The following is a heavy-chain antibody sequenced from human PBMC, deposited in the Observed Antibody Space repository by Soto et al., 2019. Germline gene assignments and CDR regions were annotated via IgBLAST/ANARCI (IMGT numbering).Heavy chain of an antibody. D-gene: IGHD1-1*01. CDR2: IIPIFGTA. J-gene: IGHJ6*02. CDR3: ARGSNNPTYYYYGMDV. V-gene: IGHV1-69*13. Sequence: SVKVSCKASGGTFSSYAISWVRQAPGQGLEWMGGIIPIFGTANYAQKFQGRVTITADESTSTAYMELSSLRSEDTAVYYCARGSNNPTYYYYGMDVWGQGTTVTVSS. CDR1: GGTFSSYA.